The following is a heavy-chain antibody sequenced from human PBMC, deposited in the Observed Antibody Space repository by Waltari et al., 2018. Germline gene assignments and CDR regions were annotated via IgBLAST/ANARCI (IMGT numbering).Heavy chain of an antibody. D-gene: IGHD3-16*01. CDR1: GGSISSHY. J-gene: IGHJ4*02. V-gene: IGHV4-59*11. CDR2: IYYRGST. CDR3: ARGSPGGASTIDY. Sequence: QVQLQESGPGLVKPSETLSLTCTVSGGSISSHYWSWIRQPPGKGLEWIGYIYYRGSTNYNPSLKSRVTISVDTSKNQVSLKLSSVTAADTAVYYCARGSPGGASTIDYWGQGTLVTVSS.